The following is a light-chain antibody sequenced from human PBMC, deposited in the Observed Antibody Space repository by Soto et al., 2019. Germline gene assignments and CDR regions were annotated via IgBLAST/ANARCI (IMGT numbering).Light chain of an antibody. CDR2: VAS. CDR1: QSVSSN. Sequence: EIVMTQSPATLSVAPGERATLSCRASQSVSSNLSWYQQKPGQAPRLLIYVASTRATGIPATLSGSGSGTESTLTISSLPSEDFTVFYCQQYDNWPITFGQGTRLEIK. J-gene: IGKJ5*01. V-gene: IGKV3-15*01. CDR3: QQYDNWPIT.